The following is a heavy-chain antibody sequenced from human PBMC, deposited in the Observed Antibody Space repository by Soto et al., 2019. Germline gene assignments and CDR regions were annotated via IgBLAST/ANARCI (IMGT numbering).Heavy chain of an antibody. CDR2: IYPGDSDT. D-gene: IGHD3-22*01. V-gene: IGHV5-51*01. J-gene: IGHJ4*02. CDR1: GYSFTSYW. CDR3: ARGTSSGAYCHESSGFYFGY. Sequence: GESLKISCKGSGYSFTSYWIGWVRQMPGKGLEWMGIIYPGDSDTRYSPSFQGQVTISADKSISTAYLQWSSLKASDTAMYYCARGTSSGAYCHESSGFYFGYWGKGTLVSASS.